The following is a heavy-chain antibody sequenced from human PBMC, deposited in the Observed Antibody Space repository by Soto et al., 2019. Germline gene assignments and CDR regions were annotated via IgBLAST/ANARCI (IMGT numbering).Heavy chain of an antibody. CDR3: AKLRLESDSDCWSGYPL. Sequence: QVLLVESGGGVVQPGGSLRLSCATGGFSFGSFAMHWVRQAPGKGLEWLAVVSYDGNKKNYIDSVKGRFTISRDNSQHTLFLPMNSMRPEDTAVYYCAKLRLESDSDCWSGYPLWGRGTLVSVSS. D-gene: IGHD3-3*01. J-gene: IGHJ4*02. V-gene: IGHV3-30*18. CDR2: VSYDGNKK. CDR1: GFSFGSFA.